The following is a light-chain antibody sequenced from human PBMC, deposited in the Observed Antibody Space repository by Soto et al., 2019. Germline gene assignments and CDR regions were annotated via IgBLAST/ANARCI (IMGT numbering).Light chain of an antibody. V-gene: IGLV1-51*01. CDR1: SSNVGSNY. CDR2: DNG. CDR3: QSYDISLHNYV. Sequence: QSVLTQPPSVSAAPGQKVTISCSGSSSNVGSNYVSWYQQLPGTAPKLLIYDNGKRSSGIPDRFSGSQSGTSATLGITGLQTGDEADYYCQSYDISLHNYVFGTGTKVTVL. J-gene: IGLJ1*01.